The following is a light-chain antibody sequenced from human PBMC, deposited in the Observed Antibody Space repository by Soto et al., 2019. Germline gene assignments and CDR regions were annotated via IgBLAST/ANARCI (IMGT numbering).Light chain of an antibody. CDR1: SXSIGSDY. Sequence: NFMLTQPHSVSESPGKTVTISCTGSSXSIGSDYVQWFQQRPGSAPTTVIFEDNQRPSGVSDRFSGSVDSSSNSASLTTSGLQTEDEADYYCQSYDRNNVNVVFGGGTKVTVL. CDR2: EDN. CDR3: QSYDRNNVNVV. V-gene: IGLV6-57*02. J-gene: IGLJ2*01.